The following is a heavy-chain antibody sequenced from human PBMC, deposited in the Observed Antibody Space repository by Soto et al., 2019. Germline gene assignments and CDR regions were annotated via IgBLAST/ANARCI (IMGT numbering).Heavy chain of an antibody. V-gene: IGHV4-59*08. CDR3: ARQGGLYCSSTSCYYYGMDV. Sequence: SETLSLTCTVSGASITTYYWSWIRQPPGKGLEWIVFIYYSGSTNYNSSFKSRVTISVDTSKNQFSLKLSFVTAADTAVYYFARQGGLYCSSTSCYYYGMDVWGQGTTVTVSS. D-gene: IGHD2-2*01. CDR1: GASITTYY. J-gene: IGHJ6*02. CDR2: IYYSGST.